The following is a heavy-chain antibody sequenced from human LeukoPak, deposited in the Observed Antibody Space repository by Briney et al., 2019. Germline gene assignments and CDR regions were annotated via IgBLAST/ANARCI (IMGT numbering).Heavy chain of an antibody. Sequence: GESLKISCQGSGYSFTSYWIGWVRQMPGKGLEWMGIIYPGDSDTTYSPSFQGQVTISADKSISTAYLQWSSLKASDTAMYYCARQYYDSSGYSFFDYWGQGTLVTVSS. J-gene: IGHJ4*02. D-gene: IGHD3-22*01. V-gene: IGHV5-51*01. CDR1: GYSFTSYW. CDR3: ARQYYDSSGYSFFDY. CDR2: IYPGDSDT.